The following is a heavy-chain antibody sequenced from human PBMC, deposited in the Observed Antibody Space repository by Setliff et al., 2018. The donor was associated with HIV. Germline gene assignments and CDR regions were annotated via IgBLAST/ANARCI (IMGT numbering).Heavy chain of an antibody. CDR2: FDPEQSET. D-gene: IGHD6-19*01. J-gene: IGHJ3*02. Sequence: ASVKVSCKVSGYTLTELSVHWVRQAPGNGLEWMGGFDPEQSETVYAQRFQGRVTFTEDTSTDTAYMDLISLTSDDTAVYFCAAPLAGPDGFDMWGQGTMVTVSS. CDR3: AAPLAGPDGFDM. V-gene: IGHV1-24*01. CDR1: GYTLTELS.